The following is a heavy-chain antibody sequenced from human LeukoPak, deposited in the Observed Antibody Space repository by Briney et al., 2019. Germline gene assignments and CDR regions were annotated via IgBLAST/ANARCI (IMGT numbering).Heavy chain of an antibody. Sequence: GGSLRLSCVASGFRFYDYGMSWVRQAPGKGLEWVSGINWNGGSTDYADSVKGRFTISRDNAKNSLYLRMNRLRAEDTALYYCARGGSTGWYSFDYWGQGTLVTVSS. CDR2: INWNGGST. J-gene: IGHJ4*02. V-gene: IGHV3-20*04. D-gene: IGHD6-19*01. CDR1: GFRFYDYG. CDR3: ARGGSTGWYSFDY.